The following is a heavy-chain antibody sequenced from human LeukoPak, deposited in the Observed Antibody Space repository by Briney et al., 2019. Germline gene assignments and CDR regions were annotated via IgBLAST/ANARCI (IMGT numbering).Heavy chain of an antibody. Sequence: ASVKVSCKASGYTFTSYAMHWVRQAPGQRLEWMGWINAGNGNTKYSQEFQGRVTITRDTSASTAYMELSSLRAEDTAVYYCAKDQDGDFLFDYWGQGTLVTVSS. J-gene: IGHJ4*02. CDR2: INAGNGNT. V-gene: IGHV1-3*03. CDR3: AKDQDGDFLFDY. CDR1: GYTFTSYA. D-gene: IGHD4-17*01.